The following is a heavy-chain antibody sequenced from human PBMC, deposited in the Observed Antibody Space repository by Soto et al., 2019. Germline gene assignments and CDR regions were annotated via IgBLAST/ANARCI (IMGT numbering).Heavy chain of an antibody. J-gene: IGHJ2*01. D-gene: IGHD4-17*01. V-gene: IGHV4-39*01. CDR2: INHSGST. CDR1: GGSISSSSYY. CDR3: AAHLKTTVTAYWYFDL. Sequence: SETLSLTCTVSGGSISSSSYYWGWIRQPPGKGLEWIGEINHSGSTNYNPSLKSRVSISVDTSKKQFSLKLNSVTAADTAVYYCAAHLKTTVTAYWYFDLWGRGTLVTVSS.